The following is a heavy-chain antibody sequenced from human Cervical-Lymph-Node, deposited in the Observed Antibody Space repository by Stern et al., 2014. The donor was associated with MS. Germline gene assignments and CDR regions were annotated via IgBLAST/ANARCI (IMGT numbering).Heavy chain of an antibody. J-gene: IGHJ3*01. Sequence: VQLVESGGDLVKPGRSLRLSCTASGFTSSGYIMSWFRQAPGTGLEWIGFIRSQGLGGTTSYAASVTGRFIISRDDSKGIAHLQMNSLKTEDTAVYFCSREFDYVWGEYRFLDGFDLWGPGTRVTVSS. D-gene: IGHD3-16*02. CDR3: SREFDYVWGEYRFLDGFDL. V-gene: IGHV3-49*05. CDR1: GFTSSGYI. CDR2: IRSQGLGGTT.